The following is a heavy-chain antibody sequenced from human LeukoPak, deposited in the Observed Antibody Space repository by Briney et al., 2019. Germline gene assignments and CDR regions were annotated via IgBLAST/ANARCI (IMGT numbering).Heavy chain of an antibody. CDR1: GGSISSSSYY. CDR2: IYYSGST. Sequence: SETLSLTCTVSGGSISSSSYYWGWIRQPPGKGLEWIGSIYYSGSTYYNPSLKSRVPISVDTSKNQFSLNLTSVTAADTAVYYCARQTGSGLFILPGGQGTLVTVSS. J-gene: IGHJ4*02. CDR3: ARQTGSGLFILP. V-gene: IGHV4-39*01. D-gene: IGHD3/OR15-3a*01.